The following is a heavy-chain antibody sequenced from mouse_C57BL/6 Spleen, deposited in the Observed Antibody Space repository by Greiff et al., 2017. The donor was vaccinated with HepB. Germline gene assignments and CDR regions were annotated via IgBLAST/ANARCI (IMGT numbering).Heavy chain of an antibody. V-gene: IGHV1-22*01. CDR2: INPNNGGT. D-gene: IGHD1-1*01. CDR1: GYTFTDYN. Sequence: VQLQQSGPELVKPGASVKMSCKASGYTFTDYNMHWVKQSHGKSLEWIGYINPNNGGTSYNQKFKGKATLTVNKSSSTAYMELRSLTSEDSAVYGCAPDTVVAPFAYWGEGTLVTVSP. J-gene: IGHJ3*01. CDR3: APDTVVAPFAY.